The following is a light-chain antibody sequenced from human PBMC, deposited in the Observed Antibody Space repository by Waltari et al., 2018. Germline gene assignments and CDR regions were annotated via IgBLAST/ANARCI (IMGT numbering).Light chain of an antibody. CDR3: AAWDDRMNGHWV. V-gene: IGLV1-44*01. J-gene: IGLJ3*02. CDR2: RSD. CDR1: SSNIGDNV. Sequence: QSMLTQPPSASGTPGQRVTISCSGSSSNIGDNVVNWYQQLPGKAPKLLIYRSDQRPSGVPDRFSASKSGTSASLAISGLQSEDEADYYCAAWDDRMNGHWVFGGGTKVTVL.